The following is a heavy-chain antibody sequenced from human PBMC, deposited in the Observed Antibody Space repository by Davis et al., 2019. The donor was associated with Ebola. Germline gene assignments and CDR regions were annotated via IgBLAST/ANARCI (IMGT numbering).Heavy chain of an antibody. CDR1: GGSISSSNW. V-gene: IGHV4-4*02. CDR3: ARGRYYDFWSGYPRDNWFDP. CDR2: IYHSGST. Sequence: GSLRLSCAVSGGSISSSNWWSWVRQPPGKGLEWIGEIYHSGSTNYNPSLKSRVTISVDKSKNQFSLKLSSVTAADTAVYYCARGRYYDFWSGYPRDNWFDPWGQGTLVTVSS. J-gene: IGHJ5*02. D-gene: IGHD3-3*01.